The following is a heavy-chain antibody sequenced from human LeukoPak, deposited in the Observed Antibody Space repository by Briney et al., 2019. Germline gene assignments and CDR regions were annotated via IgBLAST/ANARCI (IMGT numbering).Heavy chain of an antibody. CDR3: ARNRLAYCGGDCLPGH. CDR1: GFTFDDYG. J-gene: IGHJ4*02. Sequence: GGSLRLSCAASGFTFDDYGMSWVRQAPGKGLEWVSGINWNGGSTGYADSVKGRFTISRDNAKNSLYLQMNSLRAEDTALYHCARNRLAYCGGDCLPGHWGQGTLVTVSS. D-gene: IGHD2-21*01. V-gene: IGHV3-20*01. CDR2: INWNGGST.